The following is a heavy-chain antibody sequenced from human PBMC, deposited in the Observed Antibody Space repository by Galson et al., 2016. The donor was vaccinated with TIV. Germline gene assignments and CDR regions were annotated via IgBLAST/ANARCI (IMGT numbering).Heavy chain of an antibody. V-gene: IGHV3-66*02. J-gene: IGHJ6*02. CDR1: AFTVSDNY. Sequence: SLRLSCAASAFTVSDNYMTWVRQAPGKGLEWVAIMSSGGSLNYADFVRGRFTVSRDTSKNTLYLQMNSLRTDDTAIYYCTRERRFCGNNCYLSYYYGMDVRGQGTTVTVSS. CDR3: TRERRFCGNNCYLSYYYGMDV. CDR2: MSSGGSL. D-gene: IGHD2-21*01.